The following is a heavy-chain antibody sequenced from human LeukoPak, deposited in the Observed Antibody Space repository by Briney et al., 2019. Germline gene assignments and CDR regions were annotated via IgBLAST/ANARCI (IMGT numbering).Heavy chain of an antibody. V-gene: IGHV3-33*06. D-gene: IGHD2-21*01. CDR2: IWYDGSNK. Sequence: QAGGSLRLSCAASGFTFSSYVMHWVRQAPGKGLEWVAVIWYDGSNKYYADSVKGRFTISRDNSKNTLYLQMSSLGAEDTAVYYCAKDQHEYYFDYWGQGTLVTVSS. J-gene: IGHJ4*02. CDR1: GFTFSSYV. CDR3: AKDQHEYYFDY.